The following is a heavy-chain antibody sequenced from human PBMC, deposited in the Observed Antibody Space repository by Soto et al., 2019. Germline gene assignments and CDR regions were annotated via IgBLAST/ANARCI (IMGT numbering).Heavy chain of an antibody. V-gene: IGHV4-59*08. Sequence: SEILSHTCSVSYGSISSYYWSCIRQPPGKGLEWIGYIYYSGSTNYNPSLKSRVTIPVDTSKNQFSLRLSSVTAADTAVYYCARHVSRGDYYFDYWGQGTPVTVSS. J-gene: IGHJ4*02. D-gene: IGHD4-17*01. CDR3: ARHVSRGDYYFDY. CDR2: IYYSGST. CDR1: YGSISSYY.